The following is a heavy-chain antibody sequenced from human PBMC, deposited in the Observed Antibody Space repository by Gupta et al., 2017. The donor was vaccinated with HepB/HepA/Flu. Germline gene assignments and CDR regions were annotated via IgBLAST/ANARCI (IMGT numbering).Heavy chain of an antibody. CDR2: IYWDDDK. Sequence: QITLKESGPTLVQPTQTLTLTCTFSGFSLNTNAEAVGWIRHSPGKALEWLGVIYWDDDKRYSPSLRTRLSFTKDTSKNQVVLTMTNMDPVDTGTYYCAHRTISCCSFDSWGQGVLVTVSS. D-gene: IGHD2-2*01. CDR3: AHRTISCCSFDS. V-gene: IGHV2-5*02. CDR1: GFSLNTNAEA. J-gene: IGHJ4*02.